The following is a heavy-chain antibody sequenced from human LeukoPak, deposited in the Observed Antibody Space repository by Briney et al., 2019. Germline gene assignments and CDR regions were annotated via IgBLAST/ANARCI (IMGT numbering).Heavy chain of an antibody. V-gene: IGHV4-34*01. Sequence: KASETLSLTCAIYGGSFSGYYWSWIRQPPGKGLEWIGEINHSGSTNYNPSLKSRVTISVDTSKNQFSLKLSSVTAADTAVYYCARVSYYCSGGSCYSGAFDIWGQGTMVTVSS. J-gene: IGHJ3*02. CDR3: ARVSYYCSGGSCYSGAFDI. CDR2: INHSGST. D-gene: IGHD2-15*01. CDR1: GGSFSGYY.